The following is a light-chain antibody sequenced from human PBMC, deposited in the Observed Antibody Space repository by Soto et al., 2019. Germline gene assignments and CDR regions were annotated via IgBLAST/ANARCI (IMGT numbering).Light chain of an antibody. CDR1: SSDVGGYNY. CDR2: DVS. Sequence: QSALTQPASVSGSPGQSIPISCTGTSSDVGGYNYVSWYQQHPGQAPKLMIYDVSNRPSGVSNRFSGSKSGNTASLTISGLQAEDEADYYCSSYTSSSTPHVVFGGGTKLTVL. CDR3: SSYTSSSTPHVV. J-gene: IGLJ2*01. V-gene: IGLV2-14*01.